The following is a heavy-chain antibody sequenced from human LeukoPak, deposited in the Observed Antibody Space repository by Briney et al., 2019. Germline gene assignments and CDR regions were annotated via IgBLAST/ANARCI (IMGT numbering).Heavy chain of an antibody. J-gene: IGHJ5*02. Sequence: LETLSLTCTVSGGSISSYYWSWIRQPPGKGLEWIGYIYYSGSTNYNPSLKSRVTISVDTSKNQFSLKLSSVTAADTAVYYCARELPVAGYNWFDPWGQGTLVTVSS. CDR2: IYYSGST. CDR1: GGSISSYY. V-gene: IGHV4-59*12. D-gene: IGHD6-19*01. CDR3: ARELPVAGYNWFDP.